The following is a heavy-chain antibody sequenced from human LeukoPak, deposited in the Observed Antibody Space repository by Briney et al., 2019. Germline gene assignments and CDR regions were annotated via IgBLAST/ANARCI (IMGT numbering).Heavy chain of an antibody. V-gene: IGHV3-21*01. D-gene: IGHD2-2*02. Sequence: GGSLRLSCAASGFTFSSYSMNWVRQAPGKGLEWVSSISSSSSYIYYADSVKGRFTISRDNAKNSLYLQMNSLRAEDTAVYYCARARVKLGYCSSTSCYSAFDIWGQGTMVTVSS. CDR2: ISSSSSYI. J-gene: IGHJ3*02. CDR3: ARARVKLGYCSSTSCYSAFDI. CDR1: GFTFSSYS.